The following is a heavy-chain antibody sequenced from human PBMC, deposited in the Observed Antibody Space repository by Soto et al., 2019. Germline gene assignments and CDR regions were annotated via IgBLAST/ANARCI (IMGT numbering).Heavy chain of an antibody. CDR1: GGSVSSGSYY. D-gene: IGHD3-10*01. Sequence: QVQLQESGPGLVKPSETLSLTCTVSGGSVSSGSYYWSWIRQPPGKGLEWIGYIDYSGSTNYNPSLKSRGTISVDTAKNQSALKRSAGTAADTAVDYCARARGVRGVTLPNWGDPWGQGTLVTVSS. CDR3: ARARGVRGVTLPNWGDP. CDR2: IDYSGST. V-gene: IGHV4-61*01. J-gene: IGHJ5*02.